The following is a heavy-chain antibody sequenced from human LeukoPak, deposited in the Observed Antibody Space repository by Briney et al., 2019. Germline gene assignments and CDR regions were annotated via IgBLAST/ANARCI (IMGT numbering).Heavy chain of an antibody. D-gene: IGHD1-26*01. Sequence: PGGSLRLSCTVSGFTVSSNSMSWVRQAPGKGLEWVSFSDSVKGRFTISRDNSKNTLYLQMNSLRAEDTAVYYCAKRGATTFSRTYVDYWGQGTLVTVSS. CDR3: AKRGATTFSRTYVDY. CDR1: GFTVSSNS. J-gene: IGHJ4*02. V-gene: IGHV3-53*01.